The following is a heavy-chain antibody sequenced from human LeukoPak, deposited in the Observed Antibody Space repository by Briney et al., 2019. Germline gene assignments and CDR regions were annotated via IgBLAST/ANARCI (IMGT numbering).Heavy chain of an antibody. CDR2: ISGSGGST. D-gene: IGHD6-19*01. V-gene: IGHV3-23*01. J-gene: IGHJ4*02. Sequence: GGSLGLSCAASGFTFTSYAMSWVRQAPGKGLEWVTLISGSGGSTYYADSVKGRFIISRDNSKNTLSLQMNSLRAEDTAVYYCAKRGYSSGWQFDYWGQGTLVTVSS. CDR3: AKRGYSSGWQFDY. CDR1: GFTFTSYA.